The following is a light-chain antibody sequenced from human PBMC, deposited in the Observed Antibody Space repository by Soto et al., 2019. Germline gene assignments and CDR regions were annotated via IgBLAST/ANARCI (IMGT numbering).Light chain of an antibody. CDR3: QQYHSWPPIT. CDR1: ESVSTN. Sequence: EVVMTQSPATLSVSPGERATLSCMASESVSTNLAWYQQRPGQAPRLVIYGASTRATGIPARFSGGGSGTEFTLTISSLQSEDFAVYYCQQYHSWPPITFGQGTRLEIK. CDR2: GAS. V-gene: IGKV3-15*01. J-gene: IGKJ5*01.